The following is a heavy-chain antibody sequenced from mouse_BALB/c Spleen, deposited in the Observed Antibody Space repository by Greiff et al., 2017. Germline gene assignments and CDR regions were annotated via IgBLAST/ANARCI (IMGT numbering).Heavy chain of an antibody. D-gene: IGHD1-1*01. CDR1: GYTFTSYD. J-gene: IGHJ1*01. CDR2: IFPGDGST. CDR3: ARRRVYYGSSYVGYFDV. V-gene: IGHV1S56*01. Sequence: QVQLQQSGAELVKPGASVKLSCKASGYTFTSYDINWVRQRPEQGLEWIGWIFPGDGSTKYNEKFKGKATLTTDKSSSTAYMQLSRLTSEDSAVYFCARRRVYYGSSYVGYFDVWGAGTTVTVSS.